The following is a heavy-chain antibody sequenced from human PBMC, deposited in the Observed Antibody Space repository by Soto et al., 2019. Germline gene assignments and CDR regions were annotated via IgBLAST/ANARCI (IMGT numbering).Heavy chain of an antibody. J-gene: IGHJ6*02. CDR3: ARGSIVAGPSKENYYYGMDV. CDR2: TYYRSKWYN. Sequence: LSLTCAISGDSVSSNSAAWNWIRQSPSRGLEWLGRTYYRSKWYNDYAVSVKSRITINPDTSKNQFSLQLNSVTPEDTAVYYCARGSIVAGPSKENYYYGMDVWGQGTTVTVSS. V-gene: IGHV6-1*01. D-gene: IGHD2-21*01. CDR1: GDSVSSNSAA.